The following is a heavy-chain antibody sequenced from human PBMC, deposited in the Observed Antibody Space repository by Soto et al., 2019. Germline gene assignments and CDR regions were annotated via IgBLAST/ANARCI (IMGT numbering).Heavy chain of an antibody. V-gene: IGHV4-34*01. J-gene: IGHJ2*01. CDR3: PSGVVEGAVARGRRSYDTSLDL. CDR2: INPSKGA. CDR1: GESVSASY. D-gene: IGHD2-21*01. Sequence: QAHLQQWGAGLVRPSETLSLTCAAYGESVSASYWTWIRRSPGRGLEWLGGINPSKGATYNPSLKCRVSISLDTSKSQLSLTLFSATAADTAVYYCPSGVVEGAVARGRRSYDTSLDLCGRCTRVAVAS.